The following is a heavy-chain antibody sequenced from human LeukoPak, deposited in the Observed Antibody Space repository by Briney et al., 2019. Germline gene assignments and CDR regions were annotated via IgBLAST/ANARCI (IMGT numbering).Heavy chain of an antibody. V-gene: IGHV3-30*02. CDR3: ARETSSEIIGGMDV. Sequence: GGSLRLSCAASGFIFSKNGIHWVRQAPGKGLERVAFIQTDGNPKYYADSVRGRFTISRDNSKKTCYLQMDSLRVEDTAVYYCARETSSEIIGGMDVRGQGTMVTVTS. D-gene: IGHD3-22*01. CDR2: IQTDGNPK. CDR1: GFIFSKNG. J-gene: IGHJ6*02.